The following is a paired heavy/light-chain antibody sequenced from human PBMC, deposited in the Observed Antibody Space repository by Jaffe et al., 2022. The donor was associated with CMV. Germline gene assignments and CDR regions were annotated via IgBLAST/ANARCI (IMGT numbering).Light chain of an antibody. V-gene: IGLV1-40*01. CDR2: GDS. CDR3: QSYDSSLSAWV. J-gene: IGLJ3*02. CDR1: TSNIGAPYD. Sequence: QSVLTQPPSVSGAPGQRVTISCTGSTSNIGAPYDVHWYQHLPGTAPKLLINGDSDRPSGVPDRFSGSKSGTSASLAITGLQAEDEADYYCQSYDSSLSAWVFGGGTKLTVL.
Heavy chain of an antibody. D-gene: IGHD2-8*01. CDR2: IKEDGSKK. J-gene: IGHJ6*03. CDR3: ARARNGYYMDV. V-gene: IGHV3-7*03. Sequence: EVQLVESGGGLVQPGGSLRLSCAASGFTLSRYWMSWVRQAPGKGLEWVANIKEDGSKKYYVDFVEGRFTISRDNAKYSVFLQLNSLRAEDTAVYYCARARNGYYMDVWGKGTTVTVS. CDR1: GFTLSRYW.